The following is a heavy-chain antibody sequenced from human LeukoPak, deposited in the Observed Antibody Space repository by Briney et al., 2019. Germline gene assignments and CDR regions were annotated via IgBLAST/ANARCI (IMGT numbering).Heavy chain of an antibody. CDR3: ARKGGYDDFDY. V-gene: IGHV3-21*06. D-gene: IGHD5-12*01. CDR1: GFTFSSYS. J-gene: IGHJ4*02. CDR2: ISSSSSYI. Sequence: GGSLRLSCAASGFTFSSYSMNWVRQAPGKGLEWVSSISSSSSYIYYADSVKGRFTISRDNAKNSLYLQINSLRAEDTAVYFCARKGGYDDFDYWGQGTLVTVSS.